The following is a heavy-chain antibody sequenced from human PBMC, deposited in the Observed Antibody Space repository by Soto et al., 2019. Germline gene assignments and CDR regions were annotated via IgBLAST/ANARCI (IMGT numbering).Heavy chain of an antibody. V-gene: IGHV1-69*13. CDR2: TIPMFATA. J-gene: IGHJ4*02. CDR1: GGSFSNYI. CDR3: ARGLFGQQWLVGFDT. Sequence: AAVKVSCKACGGSFSNYIFAWVRQAPGQGLEWMGGTIPMFATAQYAQKLQGRVTITADESTSTVYMDLTSLTSDDTAVYYCARGLFGQQWLVGFDTWGRGTLVTVSS. D-gene: IGHD6-19*01.